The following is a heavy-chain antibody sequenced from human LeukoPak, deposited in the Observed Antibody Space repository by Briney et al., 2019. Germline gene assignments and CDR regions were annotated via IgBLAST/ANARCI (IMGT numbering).Heavy chain of an antibody. CDR1: GFTFSSYW. CDR3: ARAITIFGVVIDYFDY. Sequence: GSLRLSCAASGFTFSSYWMSWVRQAPGKGLEWVANIKQDGSEKYYVDSVKGRFTISRDNAKNSLYLQINSLRAEDTAVYYCARAITIFGVVIDYFDYWGQGTLVTVSS. V-gene: IGHV3-7*01. J-gene: IGHJ4*02. D-gene: IGHD3-3*01. CDR2: IKQDGSEK.